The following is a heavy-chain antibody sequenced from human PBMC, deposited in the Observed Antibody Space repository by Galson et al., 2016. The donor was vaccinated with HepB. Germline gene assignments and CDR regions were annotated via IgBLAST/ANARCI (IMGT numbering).Heavy chain of an antibody. CDR3: ARSAEETYYDFWSGSFTEKNWFAP. J-gene: IGHJ5*02. D-gene: IGHD3-3*01. CDR1: DDSVTSDSYY. V-gene: IGHV4-61*01. CDR2: IYYSGST. Sequence: SETLSLTCSVSDDSVTSDSYYWTWIRQPPGKGLEWIGHIYYSGSTKYNPSLKSRVTISLDTSKNQFSLKLRSVTAADTVVYYCARSAEETYYDFWSGSFTEKNWFAPWGQGTLVTVSS.